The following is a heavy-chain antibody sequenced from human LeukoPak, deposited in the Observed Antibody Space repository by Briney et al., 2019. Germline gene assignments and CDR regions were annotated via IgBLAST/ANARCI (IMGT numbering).Heavy chain of an antibody. J-gene: IGHJ4*02. CDR3: ARDKSAGSPTGSLFDY. CDR2: IKQDGSEK. Sequence: PGGSLRLSCAASGFTFSSYWMSWVRQAPGKGLEWVANIKQDGSEKHYVDSVKGRFTISRDNAKKSLYLQMNSLRAEDTAVYYCARDKSAGSPTGSLFDYWGQGTLVTVSS. V-gene: IGHV3-7*01. D-gene: IGHD3-10*01. CDR1: GFTFSSYW.